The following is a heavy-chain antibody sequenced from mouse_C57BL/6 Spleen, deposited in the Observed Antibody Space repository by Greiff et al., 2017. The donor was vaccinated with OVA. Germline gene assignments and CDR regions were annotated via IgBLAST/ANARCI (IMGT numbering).Heavy chain of an antibody. CDR3: ARQGYDVGFAY. Sequence: QVQLQQPGAELVMPGASVKLSCKASGYTFTSYWMHWVKQRPGQGLEWIGEIDPSDSYTHYNQKFKGKSTLTVDKSSSTAYMQLSSLTSEDSAVYYCARQGYDVGFAYWGQGTLVTVSA. V-gene: IGHV1-69*01. CDR2: IDPSDSYT. CDR1: GYTFTSYW. J-gene: IGHJ3*01. D-gene: IGHD2-14*01.